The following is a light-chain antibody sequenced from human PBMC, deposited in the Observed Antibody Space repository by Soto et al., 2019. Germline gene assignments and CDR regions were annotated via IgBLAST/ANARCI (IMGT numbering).Light chain of an antibody. CDR2: KND. Sequence: QSVLTQPPSASGTPGQTVTISCSGTISNIGSNAVNWYQQVPGTAPKLLMYKNDQRPSGVPDRFSGSKSGTSASLAVSGLQSEDEADYCCAAWDDSLNAVLFGGGTKLTVL. J-gene: IGLJ2*01. V-gene: IGLV1-44*01. CDR1: ISNIGSNA. CDR3: AAWDDSLNAVL.